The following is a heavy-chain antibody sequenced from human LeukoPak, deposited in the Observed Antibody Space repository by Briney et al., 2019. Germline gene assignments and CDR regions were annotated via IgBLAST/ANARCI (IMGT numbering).Heavy chain of an antibody. Sequence: SVTLSLTCAVYGGSFSGYYWSWIRQPPGKGLEWIGEINHSGSTNYNPSLKSRVTISVDTSKNQFSLKLSSVTAADTAVYYCARGGGDSSGWYGDYYYYGMDVWGQGTTVTVSS. J-gene: IGHJ6*02. CDR3: ARGGGDSSGWYGDYYYYGMDV. CDR2: INHSGST. V-gene: IGHV4-34*01. CDR1: GGSFSGYY. D-gene: IGHD6-19*01.